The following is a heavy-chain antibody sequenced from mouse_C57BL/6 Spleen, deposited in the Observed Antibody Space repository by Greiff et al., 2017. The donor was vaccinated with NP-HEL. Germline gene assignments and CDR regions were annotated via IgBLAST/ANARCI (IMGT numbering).Heavy chain of an antibody. V-gene: IGHV1-81*01. CDR1: GYTFTSYG. D-gene: IGHD2-3*01. CDR3: ARVGHDGYYVGGFAY. Sequence: QVQLQQSGAELARPGASVKLSCKASGYTFTSYGISWVKQRTGQGLEWIGEIYPRSGNTYYNEKFKGKATLTADKSSSTAYMELRSLTSEDSAVYFWARVGHDGYYVGGFAYWGQGTLVTVSA. J-gene: IGHJ3*01. CDR2: IYPRSGNT.